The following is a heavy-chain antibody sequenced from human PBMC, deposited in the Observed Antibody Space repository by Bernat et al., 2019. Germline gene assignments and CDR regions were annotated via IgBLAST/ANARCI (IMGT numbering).Heavy chain of an antibody. CDR1: GFTFSSYS. CDR3: ARAGHPGYSSGWADY. D-gene: IGHD6-19*01. J-gene: IGHJ4*02. CDR2: ISSSSSYI. Sequence: EVQLVESGGGLVKPGGSLRLSCAASGFTFSSYSMNWVRQAPGKGLEWVSSISSSSSYIYYADSLKGRLTISRDNAKNSMYLQMNSLRSEDTAVYYCARAGHPGYSSGWADYWGQGTLVTVSS. V-gene: IGHV3-21*01.